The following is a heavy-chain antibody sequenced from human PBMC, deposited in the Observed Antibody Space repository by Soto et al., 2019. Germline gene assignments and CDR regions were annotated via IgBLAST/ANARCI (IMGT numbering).Heavy chain of an antibody. CDR3: ARGMRTNGSFFRV. J-gene: IGHJ4*02. CDR1: GGSFSGYY. CDR2: INHSGST. V-gene: IGHV4-34*01. Sequence: SESLSLTCAVYGGSFSGYYWNWIRQPPGKGLEWIGEINHSGSTNYNPSLKSRVTLSIDTSKNQFSLKLSSVTAADTAVYYCARGMRTNGSFFRVWGQGTLVTVS. D-gene: IGHD2-8*01.